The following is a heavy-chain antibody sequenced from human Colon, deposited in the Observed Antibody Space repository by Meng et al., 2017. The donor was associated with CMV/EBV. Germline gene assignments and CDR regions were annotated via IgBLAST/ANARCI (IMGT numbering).Heavy chain of an antibody. V-gene: IGHV4-34*01. CDR2: VTHSGST. CDR1: GGSFTAYY. J-gene: IGHJ5*01. CDR3: AKGRANYFGSKHNYFDS. D-gene: IGHD3-10*01. Sequence: QVQLQQWGAGLLTPSXXLSLTCPLYGGSFTAYYWTWIRQAPGKGPEWIGEVTHSGSTTSNPSLASRVSISVDKPKKQFSLTLNSVTAADTAVYYCAKGRANYFGSKHNYFDSWGQGTLVTVST.